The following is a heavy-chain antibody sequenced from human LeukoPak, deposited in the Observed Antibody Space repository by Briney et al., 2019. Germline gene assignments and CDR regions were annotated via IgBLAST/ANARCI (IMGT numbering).Heavy chain of an antibody. CDR2: INPNSGGT. D-gene: IGHD6-19*01. CDR1: GYTFTGYY. CDR3: ARERAVAGFIIYYMDV. J-gene: IGHJ6*03. V-gene: IGHV1-2*02. Sequence: ASVKVSCKASGYTFTGYYMHWVRQAPGQGLEWMGWINPNSGGTNYAQKFQGRVTMTRDTSISTAYMELSRLRSDDTAVYYCARERAVAGFIIYYMDVWGKGTTVIISS.